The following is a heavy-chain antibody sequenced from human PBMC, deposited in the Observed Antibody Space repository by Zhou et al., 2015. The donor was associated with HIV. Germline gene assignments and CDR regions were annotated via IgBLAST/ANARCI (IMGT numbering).Heavy chain of an antibody. CDR1: GGIFNMYA. J-gene: IGHJ3*01. Sequence: QVQLLQSGSEVKKPGASVKVSCKASGGIFNMYAFSWVRQAPGHGLEWMGGIIPAFDTAHYAQKFQGRVDISADASASTVYMELKSLRSEDTAVYYCAREGEGRMATVTFAFDVWGQGTVVSVSS. V-gene: IGHV1-69*01. CDR3: AREGEGRMATVTFAFDV. CDR2: IIPAFDTA. D-gene: IGHD5-12*01.